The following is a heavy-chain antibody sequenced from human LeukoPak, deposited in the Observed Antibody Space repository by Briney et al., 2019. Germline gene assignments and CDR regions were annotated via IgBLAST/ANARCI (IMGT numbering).Heavy chain of an antibody. CDR2: IKQDGSEK. Sequence: QPGGSLRLSCAASGFTFSSYWMSWVRQAPGKGLEWVANIKQDGSEKYYVDSVKGRFTISRDNAKNSLYLQMNSLSADDTAVYYCARDGIDFRAFDLWGQGTMVTVSS. V-gene: IGHV3-7*01. D-gene: IGHD1-26*01. J-gene: IGHJ3*01. CDR3: ARDGIDFRAFDL. CDR1: GFTFSSYW.